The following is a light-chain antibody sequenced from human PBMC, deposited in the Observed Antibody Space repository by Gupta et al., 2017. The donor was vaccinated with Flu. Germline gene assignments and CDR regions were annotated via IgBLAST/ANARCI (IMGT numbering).Light chain of an antibody. J-gene: IGKJ1*01. CDR3: QQYSSYWT. Sequence: VGDSVTISCRASHSISSRLAWYQQKPGKAPKVLIYKASSLESGVPSRFSGSGSGTEFTLTISSLQPDDFATYYCQQYSSYWTFGQGTKVEIK. CDR2: KAS. CDR1: HSISSR. V-gene: IGKV1-5*03.